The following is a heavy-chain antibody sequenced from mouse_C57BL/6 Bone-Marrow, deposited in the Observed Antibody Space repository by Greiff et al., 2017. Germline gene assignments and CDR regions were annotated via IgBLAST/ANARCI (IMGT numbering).Heavy chain of an antibody. J-gene: IGHJ4*01. CDR2: IHPNSGST. CDR1: GYTFTSYW. Sequence: QVQLQQPGAELVKPGASVKLSCKASGYTFTSYWMHWVKQRPGQGLEWIGMIHPNSGSTNYNEKFKSKATLTVDKSSSPAYMQLSSLTSEDSAVYYCASLGTHYAMDYWGQGTSVTVSS. CDR3: ASLGTHYAMDY. D-gene: IGHD4-1*01. V-gene: IGHV1-64*01.